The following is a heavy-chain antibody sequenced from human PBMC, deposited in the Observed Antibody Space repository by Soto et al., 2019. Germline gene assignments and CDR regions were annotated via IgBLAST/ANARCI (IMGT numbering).Heavy chain of an antibody. D-gene: IGHD1-26*01. V-gene: IGHV3-15*01. CDR2: IKRKTEGGTT. J-gene: IGHJ6*01. CDR1: EFIFNNAW. Sequence: GGSLRLSCAASEFIFNNAWMNWVRQAPGKGLEWVGHIKRKTEGGTTDYAAPVKGRITISGDDSKNMVYLQMNSLRTDDTAVDYCASNTIVTPHYRLDVWGQGTTVIVSS. CDR3: ASNTIVTPHYRLDV.